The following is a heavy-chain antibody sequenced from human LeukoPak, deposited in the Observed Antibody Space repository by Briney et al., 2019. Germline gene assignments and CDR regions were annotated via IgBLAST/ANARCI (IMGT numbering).Heavy chain of an antibody. CDR3: ARAYYSSSVDY. J-gene: IGHJ4*02. V-gene: IGHV4-34*01. CDR2: INHSGST. Sequence: SETLSLTCAVYGGSFSGYYWSWIRQPPGKGLEWIGEINHSGSTNYNPSLKSRVTISVDTSKNQFSLKLSSVTAADTAVYYCARAYYSSSVDYWGQGTLVTVSS. CDR1: GGSFSGYY. D-gene: IGHD6-6*01.